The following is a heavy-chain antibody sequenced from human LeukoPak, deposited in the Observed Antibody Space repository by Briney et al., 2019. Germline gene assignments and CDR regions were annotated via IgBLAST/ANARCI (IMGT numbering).Heavy chain of an antibody. Sequence: SETLSLACAVYGGFDIYYWTIVRQPPGKGLEWIGETTFRGKTNYNPSLKGRVTISVDRTTQQFPLKLTSVTVADTAVYYCAGYGGDWYPDSWGQGTLVIVSS. CDR1: GGFDIYY. CDR2: TTFRGKT. CDR3: AGYGGDWYPDS. V-gene: IGHV4-34*01. D-gene: IGHD2-21*02. J-gene: IGHJ4*02.